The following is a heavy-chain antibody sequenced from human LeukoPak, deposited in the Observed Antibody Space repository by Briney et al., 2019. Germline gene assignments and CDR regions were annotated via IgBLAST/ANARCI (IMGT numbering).Heavy chain of an antibody. CDR1: GGSISSYY. CDR2: IYYSGST. CDR3: ARETAITERAFGY. Sequence: SETLSLTCTVSGGSISSYYWSWIRQPPGKGLEWIGYIYYSGSTNYNPSPKSRVTISVDTSKNQFSLKLSSVTAADTAVYYCARETAITERAFGYWGQGTLVTVSS. J-gene: IGHJ4*02. V-gene: IGHV4-59*01. D-gene: IGHD5-18*01.